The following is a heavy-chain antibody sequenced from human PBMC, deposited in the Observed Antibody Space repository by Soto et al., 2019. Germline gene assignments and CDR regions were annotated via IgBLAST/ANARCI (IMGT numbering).Heavy chain of an antibody. CDR2: VENIGST. Sequence: SETLSLTCSVSGGSVSSEIYYWSWIRQTPGNGLEWIGNVENIGSTKYNPSLKSQVTISVDTSKNQFSLKLSSVTGADTAVYYCARERGDSHWIDPWGPGTMVTV. CDR3: ARERGDSHWIDP. CDR1: GGSVSSEIYY. D-gene: IGHD2-21*01. V-gene: IGHV4-61*01. J-gene: IGHJ5*02.